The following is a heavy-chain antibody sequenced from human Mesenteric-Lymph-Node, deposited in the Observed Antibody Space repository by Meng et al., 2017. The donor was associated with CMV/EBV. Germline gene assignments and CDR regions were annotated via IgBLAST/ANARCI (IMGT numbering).Heavy chain of an antibody. CDR2: IRYDGTNK. J-gene: IGHJ4*02. Sequence: GGSLRLSCAASGIPFSSYGMRWVRQPPGKGLEWVAFIRYDGTNKYYADSVKGRFTISRDNSKTTMYLQMNRLRAADTAVYDCAVYRPVTGYYRFDNWGQGTLVTVSS. V-gene: IGHV3-30*02. CDR3: AVYRPVTGYYRFDN. D-gene: IGHD3-9*01. CDR1: GIPFSSYG.